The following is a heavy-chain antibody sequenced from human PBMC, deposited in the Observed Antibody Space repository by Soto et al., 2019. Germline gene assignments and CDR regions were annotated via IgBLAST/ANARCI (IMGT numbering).Heavy chain of an antibody. CDR2: ISSLSTYT. CDR3: AREPPLSTIVVVGVDDF. V-gene: IGHV3-21*02. D-gene: IGHD3-22*01. Sequence: EVQLVESGGGLVKPGGSLRLSCAASGFSFSSYNMNWVRQAPGKGLEWVSSISSLSTYTNYADSVKGRFNISRDNEKNSLHLKMDSIGVEDTTGYYCAREPPLSTIVVVGVDDFWGQGTRVTVAS. J-gene: IGHJ4*02. CDR1: GFSFSSYN.